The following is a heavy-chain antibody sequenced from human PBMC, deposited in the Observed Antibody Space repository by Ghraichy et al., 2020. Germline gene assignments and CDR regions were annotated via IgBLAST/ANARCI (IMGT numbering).Heavy chain of an antibody. CDR2: IYYSGST. V-gene: IGHV4-31*03. CDR3: ARARWSGYYIPTAFDY. Sequence: SETLSLTCTVSGGSISSGGYYWSWIRQHPGKGLEWIGYIYYSGSTYYNPSLKSRVTISVDTSKNQFSLKLSSVTAADTAVYYCARARWSGYYIPTAFDYWGQGTLVTVSS. J-gene: IGHJ4*02. D-gene: IGHD3-3*01. CDR1: GGSISSGGYY.